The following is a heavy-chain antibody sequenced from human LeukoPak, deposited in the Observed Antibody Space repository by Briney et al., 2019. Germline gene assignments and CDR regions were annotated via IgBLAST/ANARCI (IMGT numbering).Heavy chain of an antibody. CDR1: GYTFTSYD. Sequence: ASVKVSCKASGYTFTSYDINWVRQATGQGLEWMGGMDPNSGNTGYAQKFQGRVTMTRNTSISTAYMELSSLRSEDTAVYYCASRSGYDILTGDHYYYYGMDVWGQGTTVTVSS. V-gene: IGHV1-8*01. D-gene: IGHD3-9*01. J-gene: IGHJ6*02. CDR3: ASRSGYDILTGDHYYYYGMDV. CDR2: MDPNSGNT.